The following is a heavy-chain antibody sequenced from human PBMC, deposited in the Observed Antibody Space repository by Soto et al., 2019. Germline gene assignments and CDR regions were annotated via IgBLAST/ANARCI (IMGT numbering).Heavy chain of an antibody. CDR1: GFTFSSYG. CDR3: ARTPADYYDSGGYYYFTTFCFYY. CDR2: IWYDGSNK. Sequence: QVQLVESGGGVVQPGRSLRLSCAASGFTFSSYGMHWVRQAPGKGLEWVAVIWYDGSNKYYADSVKGRFTISRDNSKNHMYLQMSSRRDEDTAVYYCARTPADYYDSGGYYYFTTFCFYYWGPGTLVTVSS. D-gene: IGHD3-22*01. J-gene: IGHJ4*02. V-gene: IGHV3-33*01.